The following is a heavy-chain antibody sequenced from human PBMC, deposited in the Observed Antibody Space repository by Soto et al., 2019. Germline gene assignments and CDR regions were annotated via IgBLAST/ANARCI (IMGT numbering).Heavy chain of an antibody. CDR1: GYIFTRYG. CDR3: ARDDYPPYYDSRGYEQFDY. CDR2: ISAYNGDT. J-gene: IGHJ4*02. D-gene: IGHD3-22*01. Sequence: QVQLVQSGAELKKPGASVKVYCKASGYIFTRYGISWVRQAPGQGLEWMGWISAYNGDTSYAQNLQGRVTMTTDTSTSTSYMERRSLRSDDTAVNYCARDDYPPYYDSRGYEQFDYWGQGTLVTVSS. V-gene: IGHV1-18*01.